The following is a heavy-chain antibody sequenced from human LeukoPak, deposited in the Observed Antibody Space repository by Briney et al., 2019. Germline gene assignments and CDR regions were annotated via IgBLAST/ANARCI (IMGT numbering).Heavy chain of an antibody. J-gene: IGHJ4*02. D-gene: IGHD3-9*01. CDR2: INHSGST. CDR1: GGSFSGYY. V-gene: IGHV4-34*01. Sequence: SETLSLTCAVYGGSFSGYYWSWIRQPPGKGLEWIGEINHSGSTNYNPSLKSRVTISVDTSKNQFSLKLSSVTAADTAVYYCARGYDILTGYYTWGQGTLVTVS. CDR3: ARGYDILTGYYT.